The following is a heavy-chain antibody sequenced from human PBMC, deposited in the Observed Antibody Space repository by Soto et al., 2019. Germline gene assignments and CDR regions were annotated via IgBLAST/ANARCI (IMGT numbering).Heavy chain of an antibody. V-gene: IGHV3-7*04. Sequence: EVQLVESGGGLVQPGGSLRRSGAASGGTFIGYWMSWVRQASGKVLEWVDNIKHDGSDRYYVDSVAGRVTISKDYAKNSLNLQMTSLRAEDTAVYYCASDYDRTPGIYWGQGTLVTVSS. CDR3: ASDYDRTPGIY. J-gene: IGHJ4*02. CDR2: IKHDGSDR. CDR1: GGTFIGYW. D-gene: IGHD1-20*01.